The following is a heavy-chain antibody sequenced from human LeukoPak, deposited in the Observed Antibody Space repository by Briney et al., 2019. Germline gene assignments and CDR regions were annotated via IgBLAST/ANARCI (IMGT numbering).Heavy chain of an antibody. CDR3: ARGGLRLGELSRNAQDRYYFDY. CDR2: ISSGSTTI. D-gene: IGHD3-16*02. J-gene: IGHJ4*02. CDR1: GFTFSSYS. V-gene: IGHV3-48*01. Sequence: GGSLRLSCAASGFTFSSYSMNWVRQAPGKGLEWVSYISSGSTTIYYADSVKGRFTISRDNVKNSLDLQMNSLRAEDTAVYYCARGGLRLGELSRNAQDRYYFDYWGQGTLVTVSS.